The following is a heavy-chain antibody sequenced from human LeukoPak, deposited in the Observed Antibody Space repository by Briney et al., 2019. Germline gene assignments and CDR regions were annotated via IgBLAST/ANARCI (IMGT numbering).Heavy chain of an antibody. CDR2: ISGIGGST. CDR3: TKAPRKAGPSYYYYGMDV. V-gene: IGHV3-23*01. D-gene: IGHD6-13*01. Sequence: GGSLRLSCAASGFTFSNYAMSWVRQAPGKGLEWLSAISGIGGSTYYADSVTGRFTISRDNSNNTLDLQMNSLRADDTAVYYCTKAPRKAGPSYYYYGMDVGGKGTTFTVS. J-gene: IGHJ6*04. CDR1: GFTFSNYA.